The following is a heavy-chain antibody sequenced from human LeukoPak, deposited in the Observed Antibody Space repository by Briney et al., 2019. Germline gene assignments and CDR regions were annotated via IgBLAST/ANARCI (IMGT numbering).Heavy chain of an antibody. V-gene: IGHV3-64*01. J-gene: IGHJ4*02. CDR1: GFTFSSYA. Sequence: GSLRLSCAASGFTFSSYAMHWVRQAPGKGLEYVSAISSNGGSTYYANSVKGRFTISRDNSKNTLYLQMGSLRAEDMAVYYCARDFGWSGYYRNVYYFDYWGQGTLVTVSS. CDR2: ISSNGGST. D-gene: IGHD3-3*01. CDR3: ARDFGWSGYYRNVYYFDY.